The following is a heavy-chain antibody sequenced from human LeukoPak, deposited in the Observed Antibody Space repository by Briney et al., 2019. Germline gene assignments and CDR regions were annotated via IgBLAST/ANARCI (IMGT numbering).Heavy chain of an antibody. V-gene: IGHV3-9*01. J-gene: IGHJ4*02. CDR2: LSWNRRGI. CDR1: GFTFDDYA. CDR3: AIDDSDIWTGSGGFDY. Sequence: GGSLRLSCAASGFTFDDYAMHWVRQAPGKGLEWGSGLSWNRRGISYADCVKVRFTTSRDNAKNALDLQMNSRRAEDTALYYCAIDDSDIWTGSGGFDYWGQGTLVTVSS. D-gene: IGHD3/OR15-3a*01.